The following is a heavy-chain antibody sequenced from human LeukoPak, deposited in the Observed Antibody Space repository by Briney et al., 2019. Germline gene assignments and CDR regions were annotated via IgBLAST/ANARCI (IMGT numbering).Heavy chain of an antibody. V-gene: IGHV3-21*01. CDR2: ISSSSSYI. J-gene: IGHJ6*03. Sequence: GGSLRLSCAASGFTFSSCNMNWVRQAPGKGLEWVSFISSSSSYIYYADSVKGRFTISRDNAKNSLYLQMNSLRAEDTAVYYCASWTSADYDFWSGAAMDVWGKGTTVTVSS. D-gene: IGHD3-3*01. CDR3: ASWTSADYDFWSGAAMDV. CDR1: GFTFSSCN.